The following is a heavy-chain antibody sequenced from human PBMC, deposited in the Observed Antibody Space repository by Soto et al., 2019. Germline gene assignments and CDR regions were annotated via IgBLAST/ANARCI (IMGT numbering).Heavy chain of an antibody. D-gene: IGHD3-22*01. V-gene: IGHV3-21*01. CDR2: ISSSSSYI. CDR1: GFTFSSYS. J-gene: IGHJ5*02. CDR3: ARDVTSIGYYYLSPSGFGP. Sequence: EVQLVESGGGLVKPGGSLRLSCAASGFTFSSYSMNWVRQAPGKGLEWVSSISSSSSYIYYADSVKGRFTISRDNAKNSLHLQMTSLRAEDTAVYCCARDVTSIGYYYLSPSGFGPWGQGTLVTVSS.